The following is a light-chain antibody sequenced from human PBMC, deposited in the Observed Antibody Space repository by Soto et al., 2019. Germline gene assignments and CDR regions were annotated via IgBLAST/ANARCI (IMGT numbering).Light chain of an antibody. J-gene: IGKJ1*01. V-gene: IGKV3-20*01. CDR2: GAS. CDR1: QSVSNNY. CDR3: QQYDNSPWT. Sequence: EIVLTQSPGTLSLSPGERATLSCRASQSVSNNYLAWYQQKPGQAPRLLIYGASSRATGIPDRFSGSGSGTDFRLTISRLEPEDFAVYYCQQYDNSPWTFGQGTKVDIK.